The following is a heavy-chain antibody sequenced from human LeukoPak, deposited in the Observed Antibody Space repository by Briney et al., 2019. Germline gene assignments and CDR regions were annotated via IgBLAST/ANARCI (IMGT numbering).Heavy chain of an antibody. CDR1: GGSFSGYY. CDR3: ARVGCSGGSCYWSDY. CDR2: INHSGST. J-gene: IGHJ4*02. Sequence: PSETLSLTCAVYGGSFSGYYWSWIRQPPGKGLEGIGEINHSGSTNYNPSLKSRVTISVDTSKNQFSLKLSSVTAADTAVYYCARVGCSGGSCYWSDYWGQGTLVTVSS. D-gene: IGHD2-15*01. V-gene: IGHV4-34*01.